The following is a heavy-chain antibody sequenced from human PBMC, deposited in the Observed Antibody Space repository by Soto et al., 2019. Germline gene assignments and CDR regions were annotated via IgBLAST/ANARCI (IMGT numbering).Heavy chain of an antibody. CDR1: GYTLTELS. D-gene: IGHD3-9*01. V-gene: IGHV1-24*01. CDR2: FDPEDGET. Sequence: ASVKVSCNVSGYTLTELSMHWVRQAPGKGLEWMGGFDPEDGETIYAQKFQGRVTMTEDTSTDTAYMELSSLRSEDTAVYYCATEHYDILTGIYYYYGMDVWGQGTTVTVSS. CDR3: ATEHYDILTGIYYYYGMDV. J-gene: IGHJ6*02.